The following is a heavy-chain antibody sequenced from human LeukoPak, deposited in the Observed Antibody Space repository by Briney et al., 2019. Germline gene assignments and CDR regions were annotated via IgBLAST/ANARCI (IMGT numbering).Heavy chain of an antibody. CDR1: GYTFTDYY. V-gene: IGHV1-2*02. CDR2: INPNSCGT. Sequence: VASVKVSCKASGYTFTDYYMHWVRQAPGQGLEWMGWINPNSCGTNYAQKFQGRVTMTRDTSISTAYMELSRLRSDDTAVFYCAREEVIAAAGPTLDYWGQGALVTVSS. J-gene: IGHJ4*02. CDR3: AREEVIAAAGPTLDY. D-gene: IGHD6-13*01.